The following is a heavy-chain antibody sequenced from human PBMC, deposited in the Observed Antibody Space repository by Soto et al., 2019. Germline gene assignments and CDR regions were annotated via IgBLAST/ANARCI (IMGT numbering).Heavy chain of an antibody. CDR2: MNPNSGDT. CDR1: GYTFSSYD. CDR3: ARGLKFTTPLVRGVNPYFYYYLDV. D-gene: IGHD3-10*01. Sequence: QVQLVQSGAEVKKPGASVKVSCKASGYTFSSYDINWVRQATGQGLEWMGWMNPNSGDTNYPQKFPVSVTITRDTSIATAYRELSSLRSEDTAVYYCARGLKFTTPLVRGVNPYFYYYLDVWGEGTTVTVSS. J-gene: IGHJ6*03. V-gene: IGHV1-8*01.